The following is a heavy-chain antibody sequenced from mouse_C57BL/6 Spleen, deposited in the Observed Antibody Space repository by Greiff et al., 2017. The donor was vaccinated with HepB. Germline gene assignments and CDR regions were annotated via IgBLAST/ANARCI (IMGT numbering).Heavy chain of an antibody. V-gene: IGHV3-6*01. D-gene: IGHD2-3*01. Sequence: EVQLQQSGPGLVQPSQSLSLTCSVTGYSITSGYYWNWIRQFPGNKLEWMGYISYDGSNNYNPSLKNRISITRDTSKNQFFLKLNSVTTEDTATYYCAREGDDAFDYWGQGTTLTVSS. CDR3: AREGDDAFDY. CDR1: GYSITSGYY. CDR2: ISYDGSN. J-gene: IGHJ2*01.